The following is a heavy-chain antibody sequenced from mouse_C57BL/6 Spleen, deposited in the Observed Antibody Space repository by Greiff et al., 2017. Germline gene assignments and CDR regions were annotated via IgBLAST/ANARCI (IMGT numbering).Heavy chain of an antibody. V-gene: IGHV5-17*01. Sequence: EVKVVESGGGLVKPGGSLKLSCAASGFTFSDYGMHWVRQAPEKGLEWVAYISSGSSTIYYADTVKGRFTISRDNATNTLFLQMTSLRSEDTAMYYCARNYDYDGTPAYWGQGTSLTVAA. CDR2: ISSGSSTI. D-gene: IGHD2-4*01. CDR1: GFTFSDYG. J-gene: IGHJ2*03. CDR3: ARNYDYDGTPAY.